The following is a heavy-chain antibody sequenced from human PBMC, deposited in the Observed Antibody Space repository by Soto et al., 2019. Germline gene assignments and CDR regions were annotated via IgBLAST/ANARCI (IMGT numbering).Heavy chain of an antibody. CDR2: INHSGST. CDR3: AGLRDYGGNVGGNWFDY. CDR1: GGSFSGYY. J-gene: IGHJ4*02. D-gene: IGHD4-17*01. Sequence: KASETLSLTCAVYGGSFSGYYWSWIRQPPGKGLEWIGEINHSGSTNYNPSLKSRVTISVDTSKNQFSLKLSSVTAADTAVYYCAGLRDYGGNVGGNWFDYWGQGTLVTVSS. V-gene: IGHV4-34*01.